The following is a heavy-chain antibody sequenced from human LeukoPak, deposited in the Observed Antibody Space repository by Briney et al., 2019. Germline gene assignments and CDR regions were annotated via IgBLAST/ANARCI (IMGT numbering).Heavy chain of an antibody. Sequence: SETLSLTCTVSGGSISSYYWSWIRQPAGKGLEWIGRIYTSGSTNYNPSLKSRVTMSVDTSKNQFSLKLSSVTAADTAVYYCARDTYYYDSSGLDYWGQGTLVTVSS. CDR1: GGSISSYY. V-gene: IGHV4-4*07. D-gene: IGHD3-22*01. CDR3: ARDTYYYDSSGLDY. CDR2: IYTSGST. J-gene: IGHJ4*02.